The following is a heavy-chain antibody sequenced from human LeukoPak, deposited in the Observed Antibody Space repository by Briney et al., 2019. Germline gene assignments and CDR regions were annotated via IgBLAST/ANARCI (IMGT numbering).Heavy chain of an antibody. Sequence: TGGSLRLSCAASGFTFSSYEMNWVSQAPGKGLEWVSYISSSGSTIYYADSVKGRFTISRDNAKNSLYLQMNSLRAEDTAVYYCARDPSPLYSSSWSLDYWGQGTLVTVSS. CDR1: GFTFSSYE. D-gene: IGHD6-13*01. V-gene: IGHV3-48*03. J-gene: IGHJ4*02. CDR3: ARDPSPLYSSSWSLDY. CDR2: ISSSGSTI.